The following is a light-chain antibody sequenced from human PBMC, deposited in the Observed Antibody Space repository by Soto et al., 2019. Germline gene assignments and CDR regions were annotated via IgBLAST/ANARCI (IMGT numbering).Light chain of an antibody. CDR3: FSFPPDWTHV. CDR1: SSDIGAYNY. CDR2: EVS. J-gene: IGLJ1*01. V-gene: IGLV2-14*01. Sequence: QSVLTQPASVSGSPGQSISISCTGSSSDIGAYNYVSWFQQYPGKAPKLIISEVSNLPSGVSNRSAGAKCGTAASLTISGLQNADEAHYFCFSFPPDWTHVFGTGTKVIVL.